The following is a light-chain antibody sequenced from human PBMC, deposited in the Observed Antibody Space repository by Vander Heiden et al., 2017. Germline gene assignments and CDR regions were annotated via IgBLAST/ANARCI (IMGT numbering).Light chain of an antibody. CDR1: QSLVYSDGNTY. CDR3: MQCTHWPPT. V-gene: IGKV2-30*01. J-gene: IGKJ1*01. Sequence: DVVMTESSLYLPVTFGQPASISCRSRQSLVYSDGNTYLNWFQQRPGQSPRRLIYKVSNRDSGVPDRFSGSGSGTDFTLKISRVEAEDFGVYYCMQCTHWPPTFGQGTKVEIK. CDR2: KVS.